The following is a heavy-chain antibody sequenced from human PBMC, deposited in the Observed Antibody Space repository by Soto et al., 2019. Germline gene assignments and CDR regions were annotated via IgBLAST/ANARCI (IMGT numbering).Heavy chain of an antibody. CDR3: ASSPYSGYARRFNWFDP. J-gene: IGHJ5*02. CDR2: IYYSGST. V-gene: IGHV4-61*01. CDR1: GGSVSSGSYY. Sequence: ASETLSLTCTVSGGSVSSGSYYWSWIRQPPGKGLEWIGYIYYSGSTNYNPSLKSRVTISVDTSKNQFSLKLSSVTAADTAVYYCASSPYSGYARRFNWFDPWGQGTLVTVSS. D-gene: IGHD5-12*01.